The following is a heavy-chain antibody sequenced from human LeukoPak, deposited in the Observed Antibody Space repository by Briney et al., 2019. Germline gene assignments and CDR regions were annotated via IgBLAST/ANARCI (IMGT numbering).Heavy chain of an antibody. D-gene: IGHD1-26*01. Sequence: SETLSLTCTVSGGSISSSSYYWGWSRQPPGKGLEWIGSIYYSGSTYYNPSLKSRVTISVDTSKNQFSLKLSSVTAADTAVYYCARDFIVGAEGAAFDIWGQGTMVTVSS. V-gene: IGHV4-39*07. CDR3: ARDFIVGAEGAAFDI. CDR1: GGSISSSSYY. J-gene: IGHJ3*02. CDR2: IYYSGST.